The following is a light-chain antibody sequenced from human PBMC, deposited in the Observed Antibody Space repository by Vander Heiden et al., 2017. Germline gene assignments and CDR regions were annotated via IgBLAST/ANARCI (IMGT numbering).Light chain of an antibody. V-gene: IGLV2-14*03. CDR2: DVS. Sequence: QSALTHPAYVSGPPVQSITISCSGTSSDIGGHNYVSWYQQHPDKAPKLMIYDVSNRPSGVSNRFSGSKSGNTASLTISGLQSEDEASYYCSSYASTRTWVFGGGTKLTVL. CDR3: SSYASTRTWV. J-gene: IGLJ3*02. CDR1: SSDIGGHNY.